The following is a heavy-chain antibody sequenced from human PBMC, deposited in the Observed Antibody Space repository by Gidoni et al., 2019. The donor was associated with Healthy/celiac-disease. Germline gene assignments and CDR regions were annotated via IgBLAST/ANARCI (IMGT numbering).Heavy chain of an antibody. J-gene: IGHJ4*02. Sequence: EVQLVESGGGLVQPGGSLRLSCAASGFTVSSNYMSWVRQAPGKGLEWVSGIYSGGSTYYADSVKSRFTISRDNSKNTLYLQMNSLRGEGTGVYYCARGWRGGSGYCYDYWGQGTLVTVSS. V-gene: IGHV3-66*01. CDR2: IYSGGST. CDR3: ARGWRGGSGYCYDY. CDR1: GFTVSSNY. D-gene: IGHD3-22*01.